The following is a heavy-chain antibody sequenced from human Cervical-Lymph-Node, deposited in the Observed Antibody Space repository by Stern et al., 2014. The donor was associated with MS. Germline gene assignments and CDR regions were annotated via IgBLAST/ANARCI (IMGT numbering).Heavy chain of an antibody. CDR3: ARDCKLRRFGSRGWFDP. CDR1: GYPFTSYD. D-gene: IGHD3-10*01. V-gene: IGHV1-8*01. J-gene: IGHJ5*02. CDR2: MNPNSGNT. Sequence: QLVQSGAEVKKPGASVKVSCKASGYPFTSYDINWVRKATGQGLEGMGWMNPNSGNTGYAQKFQGRVTMTRNTSISTAYMELSSLRSEDTAVYYCARDCKLRRFGSRGWFDPWGQGTLVTVSS.